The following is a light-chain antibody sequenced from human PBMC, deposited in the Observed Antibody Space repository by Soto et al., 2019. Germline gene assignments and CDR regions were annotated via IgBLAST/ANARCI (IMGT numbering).Light chain of an antibody. V-gene: IGKV3-11*01. Sequence: EIVLTRSPATLSLSPGERATLSCRASQSVSSYLAWYQQKPGQAPRLLIYDASNRATGIPARFSGSGSGTDFTLTISSLEPEDFAVYYCQQRSNWVSFGGGTKVEIK. J-gene: IGKJ4*01. CDR3: QQRSNWVS. CDR1: QSVSSY. CDR2: DAS.